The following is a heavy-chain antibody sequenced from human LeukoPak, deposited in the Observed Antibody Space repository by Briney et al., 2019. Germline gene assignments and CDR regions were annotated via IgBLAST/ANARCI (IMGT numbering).Heavy chain of an antibody. D-gene: IGHD1-26*01. CDR3: ARDYSGSYELWDY. J-gene: IGHJ4*02. CDR2: IIPIFGTA. CDR1: GGTFSSYA. V-gene: IGHV1-69*05. Sequence: RASVKVSCKASGGTFSSYAISWVRQAPGQGLEWMGGIIPIFGTANYAQKLQGRVTMTTDTSTSTAYMELRSLRSDDTAVYYCARDYSGSYELWDYWGQGTLVTVSS.